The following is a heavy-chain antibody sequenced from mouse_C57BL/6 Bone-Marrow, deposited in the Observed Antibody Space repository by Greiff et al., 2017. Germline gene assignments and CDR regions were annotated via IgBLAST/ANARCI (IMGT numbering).Heavy chain of an antibody. CDR3: ASGRPIYYELFAY. Sequence: EVQLQQSVAELVRPGASVKLSCTASGFNIKNTYMHWVKQRPEQGLEWIGRIDPANGNTKYAPKFQGKAPITADTSSNTAYLQLSSLTSEDTAIYYCASGRPIYYELFAYWGQGTLVTVSA. V-gene: IGHV14-3*01. CDR1: GFNIKNTY. D-gene: IGHD2-4*01. J-gene: IGHJ3*01. CDR2: IDPANGNT.